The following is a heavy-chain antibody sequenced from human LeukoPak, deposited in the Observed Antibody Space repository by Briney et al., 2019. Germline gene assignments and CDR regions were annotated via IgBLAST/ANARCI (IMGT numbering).Heavy chain of an antibody. CDR3: ARDRDVYCNSTSCHYYYGMDV. V-gene: IGHV3-48*03. D-gene: IGHD2-2*01. J-gene: IGHJ6*02. Sequence: GGSLRLSCAASGFTFSSYEMNWVRQAPGKGLEWASYISSSGSTIYYADSVKGRFTISRDNAKNSLYLQMNSLRAEDTAVYYCARDRDVYCNSTSCHYYYGMDVWGQGTTVTVSS. CDR1: GFTFSSYE. CDR2: ISSSGSTI.